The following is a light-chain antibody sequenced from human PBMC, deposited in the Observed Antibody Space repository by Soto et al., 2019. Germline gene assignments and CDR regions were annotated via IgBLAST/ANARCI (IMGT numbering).Light chain of an antibody. CDR2: EVS. CDR3: SSYTSSSTRF. V-gene: IGLV2-14*01. J-gene: IGLJ1*01. CDR1: SSDVGGYNY. Sequence: SVLTQPASVSGSPGQSITISCTGTSSDVGGYNYVSWYQQHPGKAPKLMIYEVSNRPSGVSNRFSGSKSGNTASLTISGLQAEDEADYYCSSYTSSSTRFFGTGTKVTGL.